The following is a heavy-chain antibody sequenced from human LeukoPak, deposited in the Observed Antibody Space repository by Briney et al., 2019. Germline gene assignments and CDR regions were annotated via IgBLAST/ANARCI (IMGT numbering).Heavy chain of an antibody. V-gene: IGHV3-48*03. J-gene: IGHJ4*02. CDR2: ISSSGSTM. CDR3: ATLPRRVTRNDY. D-gene: IGHD2-21*02. Sequence: GASLRLSCAASGFTFSSYEMNWVRQAPGKGLEWVSYISSSGSTMYYADSVKGRFTISRDNAKSSLYLQMNSLRAEDTAVYYCATLPRRVTRNDYWGQGTLVTVSS. CDR1: GFTFSSYE.